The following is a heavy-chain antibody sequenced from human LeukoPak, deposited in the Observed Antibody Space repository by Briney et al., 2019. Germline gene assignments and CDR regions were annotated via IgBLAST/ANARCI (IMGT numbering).Heavy chain of an antibody. CDR2: TYYRSTWYN. Sequence: SQTLSLTCAISGDSVSIDITAWSWIRQSPSRGLEWLGRTYYRSTWYNDYAVSVRGRITVNPDTSKNQFSLHLNSVTPEDTAVYYCARRLTQYDCFDPWGQGILVTVSS. D-gene: IGHD2-2*01. J-gene: IGHJ5*02. CDR3: ARRLTQYDCFDP. V-gene: IGHV6-1*01. CDR1: GDSVSIDITA.